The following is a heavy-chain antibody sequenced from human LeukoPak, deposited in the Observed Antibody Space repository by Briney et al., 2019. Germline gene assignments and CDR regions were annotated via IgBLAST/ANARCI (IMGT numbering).Heavy chain of an antibody. Sequence: SETLSLTCTVSGGSISSYYWSWIRQPPGKGLEWIGYIYYSGSANYNPSLKSRVTISVDTSKNQFSLKLNSVTAADTAVYHCARLLDYWGQGTLVTVSS. CDR2: IYYSGSA. CDR3: ARLLDY. CDR1: GGSISSYY. J-gene: IGHJ4*02. V-gene: IGHV4-59*01.